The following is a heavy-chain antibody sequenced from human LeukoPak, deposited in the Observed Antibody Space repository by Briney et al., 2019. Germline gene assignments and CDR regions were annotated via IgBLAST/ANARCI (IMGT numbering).Heavy chain of an antibody. CDR1: GYTLIELS. Sequence: ASVKVSCKVSGYTLIELSMHWVRQAPGKGLEWMGGYDPEDGETVYAQKFQGRVTMTEDTSTDTAYMELNNLRSEDTAVYYCATYGVYGGISDYWGQGTLVTVFS. CDR2: YDPEDGET. CDR3: ATYGVYGGISDY. V-gene: IGHV1-24*01. J-gene: IGHJ4*02. D-gene: IGHD4-23*01.